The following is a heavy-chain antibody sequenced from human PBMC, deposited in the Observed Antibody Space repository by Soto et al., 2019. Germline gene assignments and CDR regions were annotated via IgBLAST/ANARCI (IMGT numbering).Heavy chain of an antibody. J-gene: IGHJ3*02. D-gene: IGHD5-12*01. CDR3: AREGLGADAFDI. Sequence: LSLTCTVSGGSVSSGSYYWSWIRQPPGKGLEWIGYIYYSGSTNYNPSLKSRVTISVDTSKNQFSLKLSSVTAADTAVYYCAREGLGADAFDIWGQGTMVTVSS. CDR2: IYYSGST. V-gene: IGHV4-61*01. CDR1: GGSVSSGSYY.